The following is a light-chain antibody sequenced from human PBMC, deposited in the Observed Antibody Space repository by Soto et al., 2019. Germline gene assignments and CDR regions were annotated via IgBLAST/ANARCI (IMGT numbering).Light chain of an antibody. V-gene: IGLV2-14*03. CDR1: SSDIGGYDH. Sequence: QSVLTQPASVSGSPGQSITIPCTGTSSDIGGYDHVSWYQQHPGKAPKLLVYDVSNRPSGVSDRFSGSKSANTASLTISGLQAEDEADYYCNSYTTSSSLYVFGNGTKVTVL. CDR2: DVS. J-gene: IGLJ1*01. CDR3: NSYTTSSSLYV.